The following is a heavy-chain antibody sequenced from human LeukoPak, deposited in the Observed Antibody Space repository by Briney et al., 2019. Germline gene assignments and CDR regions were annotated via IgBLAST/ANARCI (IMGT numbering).Heavy chain of an antibody. V-gene: IGHV3-23*01. CDR1: GFTFSSYA. CDR3: ARDRGGYSYGLDY. J-gene: IGHJ4*02. CDR2: ISSSGGST. D-gene: IGHD5-18*01. Sequence: GGSLRLSCAASGFTFSSYAMSWVRQAPGKGLEWVSAISSSGGSTYYADSVKGRFTISRDNAKNSLYLQMNSLRAEDTAVYYCARDRGGYSYGLDYWGQGTLVTVSS.